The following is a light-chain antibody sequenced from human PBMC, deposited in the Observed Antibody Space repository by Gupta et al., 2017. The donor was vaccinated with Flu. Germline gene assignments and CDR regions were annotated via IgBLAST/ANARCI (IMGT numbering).Light chain of an antibody. Sequence: SITISCTGTSSDVGGYNYVSWDQQHPGNSPKLIIYDVSDRPSGVPNRFSGSKSGNTASLTISGLQAEDEADYYCISYTTTYSGVFGGGTKLTVL. CDR2: DVS. V-gene: IGLV2-14*03. J-gene: IGLJ3*02. CDR3: ISYTTTYSGV. CDR1: SSDVGGYNY.